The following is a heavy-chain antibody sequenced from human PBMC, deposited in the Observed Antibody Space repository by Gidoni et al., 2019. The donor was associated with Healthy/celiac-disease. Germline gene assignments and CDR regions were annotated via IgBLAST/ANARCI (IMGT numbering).Heavy chain of an antibody. V-gene: IGHV1-58*01. CDR1: GFTFTSSA. Sequence: QMQLVQSGPEVKKPGTSVKVSCKASGFTFTSSAVQWVRQARGQRLEWIGWIVVGSGKTNDEQKFQERVTITRDMSTSTAYRELSSLRSEDTAVYYCAADHEAGRGATKWDQWGQGTLVTVSS. CDR2: IVVGSGKT. CDR3: AADHEAGRGATKWDQ. J-gene: IGHJ4*02. D-gene: IGHD1-26*01.